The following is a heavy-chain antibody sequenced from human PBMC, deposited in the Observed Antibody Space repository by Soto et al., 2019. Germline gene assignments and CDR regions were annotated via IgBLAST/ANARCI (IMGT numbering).Heavy chain of an antibody. D-gene: IGHD6-13*01. CDR2: IWYDGSNK. J-gene: IGHJ6*02. V-gene: IGHV3-33*01. CDR1: GFTFSSYG. CDR3: ARDIAAAGTSYYYYGMDV. Sequence: QVQLVESGGGVVQPGRSLSLSCAASGFTFSSYGMHWVRQALGKGLEWVAVIWYDGSNKYYADSVKGRFTISRDNSKNTLYLQMNSLRAEDTAVYYCARDIAAAGTSYYYYGMDVWGQGTTVTVSS.